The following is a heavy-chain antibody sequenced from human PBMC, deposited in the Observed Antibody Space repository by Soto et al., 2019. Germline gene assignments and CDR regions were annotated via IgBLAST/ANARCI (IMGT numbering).Heavy chain of an antibody. CDR3: AKRLWSGSKSVGNGMDV. CDR2: ISASGGST. V-gene: IGHV3-23*01. CDR1: GFSFSNYA. D-gene: IGHD3-3*01. Sequence: EVQLLESGGGLVQPGGSLRLSCAASGFSFSNYAVTWVRQAPGKGLEWVSAISASGGSTYYADSVKGRFTISRDNSKNTVQLEMNSLRAEDTAVYYCAKRLWSGSKSVGNGMDVWGQGTTVTVSS. J-gene: IGHJ6*02.